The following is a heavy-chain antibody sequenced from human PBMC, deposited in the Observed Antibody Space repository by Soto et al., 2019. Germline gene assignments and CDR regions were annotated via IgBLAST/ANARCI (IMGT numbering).Heavy chain of an antibody. CDR3: ARDRLGDFWSGFAAPYGMDV. CDR1: GYTFTSYG. D-gene: IGHD3-3*01. CDR2: TSAYNGNT. V-gene: IGHV1-18*01. J-gene: IGHJ6*02. Sequence: ASVKVSCKASGYTFTSYGITWVRQAPGQGLEWMGWTSAYNGNTNYAQKLQGRVTMTTDTSTSTAYMELRSLRSDDTAVYYCARDRLGDFWSGFAAPYGMDVWGQGTTVTVSS.